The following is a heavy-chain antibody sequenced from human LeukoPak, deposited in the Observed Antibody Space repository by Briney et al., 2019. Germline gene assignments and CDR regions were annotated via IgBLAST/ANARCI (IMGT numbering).Heavy chain of an antibody. J-gene: IGHJ4*02. CDR3: ARMFRFGDYDSIFF. Sequence: ASVKVSCXASGYTFTAFSDYYIHWVRQAPGQGLEWMGRINPNSGYTDYAQKLQGRVTMTRDTSISTAYMELSSLKSDDTAVYYCARMFRFGDYDSIFFWGQGTLVTVSS. D-gene: IGHD4-17*01. CDR1: GYTFTAFSDYY. CDR2: INPNSGYT. V-gene: IGHV1-2*06.